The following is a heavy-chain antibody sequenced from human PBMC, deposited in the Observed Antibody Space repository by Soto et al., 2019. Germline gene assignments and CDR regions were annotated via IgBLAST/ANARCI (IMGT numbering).Heavy chain of an antibody. Sequence: EVQLLESGGGLVQPGGSLRLSCAASGFTFSSYAMSWVRQAPGKGLEWVSAVSGSGSYTYYADSVKGRFTISRDNSKDTLWPQMNCLRFEDTAIYYCARVVTMLLVAIDYWGQGTLVTVSS. CDR1: GFTFSSYA. D-gene: IGHD3-22*01. CDR3: ARVVTMLLVAIDY. V-gene: IGHV3-23*01. J-gene: IGHJ4*02. CDR2: VSGSGSYT.